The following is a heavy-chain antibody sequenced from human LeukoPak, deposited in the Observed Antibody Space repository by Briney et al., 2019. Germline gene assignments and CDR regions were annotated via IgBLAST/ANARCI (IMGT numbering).Heavy chain of an antibody. V-gene: IGHV4-31*03. J-gene: IGHJ4*02. CDR1: GGSISSGGYY. Sequence: SQTLSLTCTVSGGSISSGGYYWSWIRQHPGKGLEWIGYIYYSGSTYYNPSLKSRVTISVDTSKYQFSLKLSSVTAADTAVYYCARGNWNYVPFDYWGQGTLVTVSS. D-gene: IGHD1-7*01. CDR2: IYYSGST. CDR3: ARGNWNYVPFDY.